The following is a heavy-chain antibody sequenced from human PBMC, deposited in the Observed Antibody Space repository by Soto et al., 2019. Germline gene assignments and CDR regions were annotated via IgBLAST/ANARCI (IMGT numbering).Heavy chain of an antibody. CDR2: FYWNDDK. Sequence: GPIRLNPTQTLTLTCTFSGFSLSTSQVVVGWMRQPPGKALEWLAHFYWNDDKYYSLSLNSRLNISKDTSKSQVVLTMTNIAPVDKAKYYCDHLNTVGYYFDYWGQVYLVTVSS. V-gene: IGHV2-5*01. D-gene: IGHD4-17*01. CDR1: GFSLSTSQVV. CDR3: DHLNTVGYYFDY. J-gene: IGHJ4*02.